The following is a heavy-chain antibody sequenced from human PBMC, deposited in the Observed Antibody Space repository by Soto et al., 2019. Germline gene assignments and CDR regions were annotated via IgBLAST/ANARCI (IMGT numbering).Heavy chain of an antibody. CDR2: IYGDDGE. CDR1: GFSLSSSGEC. Sequence: QITLKASGPTLVKSTQTLTLTCTFSGFSLSSSGECVGWIRQPPGKAREWLSLIYGDDGERYTPSLKTRLTITKDTSKNQVVLTMANMDHVDTATSYCANREGDDYVWGSYIDAFDFWGQGTQVT. J-gene: IGHJ3*01. D-gene: IGHD3-16*01. V-gene: IGHV2-5*02. CDR3: ANREGDDYVWGSYIDAFDF.